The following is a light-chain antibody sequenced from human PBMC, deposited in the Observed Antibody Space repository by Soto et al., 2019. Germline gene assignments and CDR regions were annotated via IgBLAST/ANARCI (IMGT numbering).Light chain of an antibody. CDR1: QPISTY. CDR3: QQHDNLPPWT. V-gene: IGKV1-39*01. Sequence: DIQMTHSPPSLSAAVGDTITITCRASQPISTYLDWYQVTLGKAPKLLIYGAYTLTDGVPARFSVSGSRTDFTLTINSLQPDDFATFYWQQHDNLPPWTFGQGTKVEIK. J-gene: IGKJ1*01. CDR2: GAY.